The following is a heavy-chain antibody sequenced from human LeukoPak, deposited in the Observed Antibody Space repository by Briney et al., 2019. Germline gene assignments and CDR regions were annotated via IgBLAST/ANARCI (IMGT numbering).Heavy chain of an antibody. Sequence: GASVKVSCKASGYTFTGYYMHWVRQAPGQGLEWMGWINPNSGGTNYAQKFQGRVTMTRDTSISTAYMELSRLRSEDTAVYYCATVTTMVRGVTIPDTYYMDVWGKGTTVTISS. CDR2: INPNSGGT. J-gene: IGHJ6*03. D-gene: IGHD3-10*01. CDR3: ATVTTMVRGVTIPDTYYMDV. CDR1: GYTFTGYY. V-gene: IGHV1-2*02.